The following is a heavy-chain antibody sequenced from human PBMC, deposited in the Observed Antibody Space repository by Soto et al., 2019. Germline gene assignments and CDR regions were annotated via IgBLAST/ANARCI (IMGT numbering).Heavy chain of an antibody. J-gene: IGHJ4*02. CDR1: GGSISSSNW. D-gene: IGHD3-16*02. CDR3: AREDYVWGSYRHQALDY. V-gene: IGHV4-4*02. CDR2: IYHSGST. Sequence: QVQLQESGPGLVKPSGTLSLTCAVSGGSISSSNWWSWVRQPPGKGLEWIGEIYHSGSTNYNPSLKSRVTISVDMSKNQFSLKLSSVTAADTAVYYCAREDYVWGSYRHQALDYWGQGTLVTVSS.